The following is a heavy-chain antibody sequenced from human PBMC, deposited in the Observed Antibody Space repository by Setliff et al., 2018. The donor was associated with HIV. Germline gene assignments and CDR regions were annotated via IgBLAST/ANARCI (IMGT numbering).Heavy chain of an antibody. Sequence: SETLSLTCTVSGGSIGSGSYYWSWMRQPAGKGLEWIASIYYNGITNYNPSLKSRVIISVDTSKNQFSLKLSSVTAADTAVYYCARAGYHGSISYWEYFHYWGQGTLVTAPQ. J-gene: IGHJ1*01. D-gene: IGHD3-22*01. CDR1: GGSIGSGSYY. CDR2: IYYNGIT. CDR3: ARAGYHGSISYWEYFHY. V-gene: IGHV4-61*10.